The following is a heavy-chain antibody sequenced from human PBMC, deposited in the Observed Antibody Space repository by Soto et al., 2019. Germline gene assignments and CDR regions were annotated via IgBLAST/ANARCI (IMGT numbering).Heavy chain of an antibody. J-gene: IGHJ6*02. V-gene: IGHV3-21*01. CDR3: ARHCSGSDCYPSNFYSMDV. Sequence: PGGSLRLSCAASGFTFSAYNMDWVRQAPGKGPEWVSAISSTGTYIYYAESVRGRFTISRDDAKNSLFLQMNSLRVEDTAVYYCARHCSGSDCYPSNFYSMDVWGQGTTVTVSS. CDR1: GFTFSAYN. D-gene: IGHD2-15*01. CDR2: ISSTGTYI.